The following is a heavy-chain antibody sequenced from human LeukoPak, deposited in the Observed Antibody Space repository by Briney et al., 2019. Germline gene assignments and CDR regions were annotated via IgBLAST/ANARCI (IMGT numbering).Heavy chain of an antibody. V-gene: IGHV3-43*01. J-gene: IGHJ4*02. CDR2: ISWDGGST. CDR3: AKDLVGAIDY. CDR1: GFTFDDYT. Sequence: GGSLRLSCAASGFTFDDYTMHWVRQAPGKGLEWVSLISWDGGSTYYADSVKGRFTISRDNSKNSLYLQMNSLRTEDTALSYCAKDLVGAIDYWGQGTLVTVSS. D-gene: IGHD1-26*01.